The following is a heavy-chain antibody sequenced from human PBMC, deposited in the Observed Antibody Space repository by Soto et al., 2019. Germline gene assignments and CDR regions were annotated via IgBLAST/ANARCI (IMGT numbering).Heavy chain of an antibody. D-gene: IGHD3-16*01. Sequence: SVKVSCKASGGTFSSYAISWVRQAPGQGLEWMGGIIPIFGTANYAQKFQGRVTITADESTSTTYMELSSLRSEDTAVYYCARAPTSGGSPYYYGMDVWGQGTTVTGSS. J-gene: IGHJ6*02. CDR3: ARAPTSGGSPYYYGMDV. CDR1: GGTFSSYA. V-gene: IGHV1-69*13. CDR2: IIPIFGTA.